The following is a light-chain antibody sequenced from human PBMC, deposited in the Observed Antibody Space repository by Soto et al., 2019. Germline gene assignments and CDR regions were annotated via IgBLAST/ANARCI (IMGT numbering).Light chain of an antibody. Sequence: EIVLTQSPGTLSLSPGERATLSCRASQSVSSSNLAWYQQKPGQAPRLLIYGTSSRATGIPDRFSGSGSGTDFTLTINRLEPEDFAVYYCQQYVSSPPYTFGQGTKLEIK. CDR1: QSVSSSN. J-gene: IGKJ2*01. V-gene: IGKV3-20*01. CDR2: GTS. CDR3: QQYVSSPPYT.